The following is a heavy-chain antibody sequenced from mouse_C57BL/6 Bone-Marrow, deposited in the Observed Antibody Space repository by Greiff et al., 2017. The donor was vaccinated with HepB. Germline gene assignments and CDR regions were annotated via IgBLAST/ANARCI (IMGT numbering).Heavy chain of an antibody. J-gene: IGHJ2*01. CDR3: ARETTVVANFDY. D-gene: IGHD1-1*01. Sequence: VQRVESGPELVKPGASVKISCKASGYAFSSSWMNWVKQRPGKGLEWIGRIYPGDGDTNYNGKFKGKATLTADKSSSTAYMQLSSLTSEDSAVYFCARETTVVANFDYWGQGTTLTVSS. CDR2: IYPGDGDT. V-gene: IGHV1-82*01. CDR1: GYAFSSSW.